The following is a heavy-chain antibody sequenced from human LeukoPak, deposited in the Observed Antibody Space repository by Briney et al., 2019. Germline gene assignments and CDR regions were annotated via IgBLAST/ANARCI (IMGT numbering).Heavy chain of an antibody. J-gene: IGHJ6*03. V-gene: IGHV4-61*02. CDR1: GGSISSGSYY. CDR2: IYTSGST. CDR3: ARGLRWELLNYMDV. Sequence: SETLSPTCTVSGGSISSGSYYWSWIRQPAGKGLEWIGRIYTSGSTNYNPSLKSRVTISVDTSKNQFSLKLSSVTAADTAVYYCARGLRWELLNYMDVWGKGTTVTVSS. D-gene: IGHD1-26*01.